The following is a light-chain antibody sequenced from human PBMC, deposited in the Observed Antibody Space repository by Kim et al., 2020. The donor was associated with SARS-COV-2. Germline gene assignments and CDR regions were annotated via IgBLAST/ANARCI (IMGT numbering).Light chain of an antibody. Sequence: EIVLTQSPGTLSLSPGERATLSCRASQSVSNSYLAWYQQKPGQAPGLLIYGASSRATGIPDRFSGSGSGTDFTLTITRLESEDFAVYYCQQYGSSLPFGGGTKVDIK. V-gene: IGKV3-20*01. CDR3: QQYGSSLP. CDR2: GAS. CDR1: QSVSNSY. J-gene: IGKJ4*01.